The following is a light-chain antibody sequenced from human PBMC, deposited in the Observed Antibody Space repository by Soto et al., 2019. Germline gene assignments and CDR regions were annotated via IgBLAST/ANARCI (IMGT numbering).Light chain of an antibody. J-gene: IGKJ1*01. V-gene: IGKV1-5*01. CDR2: DDS. Sequence: DIQMTQSPSTLSASAGDRVTITCRASQSISSWLAWYQQKPGKAPKLLVYDDSNLASGVPSRFSGSGSGTEFTLTISSLQPDDFATYYCQQYNSYSGTFGPGTKVEIK. CDR3: QQYNSYSGT. CDR1: QSISSW.